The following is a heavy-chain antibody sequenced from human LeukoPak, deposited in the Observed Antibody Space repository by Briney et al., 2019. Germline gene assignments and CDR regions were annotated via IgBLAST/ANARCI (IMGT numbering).Heavy chain of an antibody. D-gene: IGHD3-10*01. CDR2: ISGSGGST. V-gene: IGHV3-23*01. CDR3: AKGTGVRGALGAFDI. J-gene: IGHJ3*02. CDR1: GFTFSSYA. Sequence: GVSLRLSCAASGFTFSSYAMSWVRQAPGKGLEWVSAISGSGGSTYYADSVKGRFTISRDNSKNTLYLQMNSLRAEDTAVYYCAKGTGVRGALGAFDIWGQGTMVTVSS.